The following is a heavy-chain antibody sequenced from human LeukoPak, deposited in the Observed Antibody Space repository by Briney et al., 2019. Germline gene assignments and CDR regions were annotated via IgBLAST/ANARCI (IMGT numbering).Heavy chain of an antibody. CDR3: ARAQGGAVVVPAATVDY. J-gene: IGHJ4*02. CDR1: GFTFGDYA. D-gene: IGHD2-2*01. Sequence: GRSLRLSCTASGFTFGDYAMSWFRQAPGKGLEWVGFIRSKAYGGTTEYAASVKGRFTISRDNSKNTLYLQMNSLRAEDTAVYYCARAQGGAVVVPAATVDYWGQGTLVTVSS. V-gene: IGHV3-49*03. CDR2: IRSKAYGGTT.